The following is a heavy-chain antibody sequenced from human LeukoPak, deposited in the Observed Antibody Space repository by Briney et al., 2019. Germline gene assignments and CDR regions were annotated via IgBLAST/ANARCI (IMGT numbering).Heavy chain of an antibody. J-gene: IGHJ4*02. D-gene: IGHD1-26*01. CDR3: ARGRGATPPYYFDY. V-gene: IGHV3-21*01. Sequence: PGGSLRLSCAASGFTFSSYNMNWVRQAPGKGLEWVSSISSSTANIFYADSVKGQFITSRDNAKSSLYLQVNSLRAEDTAVYYCARGRGATPPYYFDYWGQGSLVTVSS. CDR1: GFTFSSYN. CDR2: ISSSTANI.